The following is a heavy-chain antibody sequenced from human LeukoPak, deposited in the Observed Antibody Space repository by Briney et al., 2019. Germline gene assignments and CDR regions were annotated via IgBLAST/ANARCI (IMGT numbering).Heavy chain of an antibody. Sequence: SETLSLTCTVSAGSISSDSYYWGWIRQPPGKGLEWIGTIYYSGNTYYNPSLKSRLTISVDTSKNQFSLKLSSVTAADTAVYHCARQNYYDSSGYYYWGQGTLVTVSS. CDR3: ARQNYYDSSGYYY. V-gene: IGHV4-39*01. D-gene: IGHD3-22*01. J-gene: IGHJ4*02. CDR2: IYYSGNT. CDR1: AGSISSDSYY.